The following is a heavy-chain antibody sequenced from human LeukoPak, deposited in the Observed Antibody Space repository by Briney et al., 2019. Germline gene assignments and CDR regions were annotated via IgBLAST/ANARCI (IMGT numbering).Heavy chain of an antibody. CDR3: ARSTHCSGGSCYQFDY. Sequence: GASVKVSCKASGYTFTSYAISWVRQAPGQGLEWMGGIIPIFGTANYAQKFQGRVTITADESTSTAYMELSSLRSEDTAVYYCARSTHCSGGSCYQFDYWGQGTLVTVSS. CDR1: GYTFTSYA. D-gene: IGHD2-15*01. CDR2: IIPIFGTA. V-gene: IGHV1-69*13. J-gene: IGHJ4*02.